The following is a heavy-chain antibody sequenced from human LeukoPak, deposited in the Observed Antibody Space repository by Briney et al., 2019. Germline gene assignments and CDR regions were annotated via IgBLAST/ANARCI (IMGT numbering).Heavy chain of an antibody. CDR3: ASRYCSSTSCPVG. CDR1: GYSFTSYW. J-gene: IGHJ4*02. D-gene: IGHD2-2*01. CDR2: IYPGDSGT. Sequence: GEPLKISCKGSGYSFTSYWIGWVRQMPGKGLEWMGIIYPGDSGTRYSPSFQGQVTISADKSISTAYLQWSSLKASDTAMYYCASRYCSSTSCPVGWGQGTLVTVSS. V-gene: IGHV5-51*01.